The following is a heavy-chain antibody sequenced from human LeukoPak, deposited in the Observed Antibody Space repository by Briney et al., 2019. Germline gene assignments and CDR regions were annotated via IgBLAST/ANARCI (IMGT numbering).Heavy chain of an antibody. D-gene: IGHD2-15*01. CDR3: AGRSGPDDY. CDR2: ISWDGGST. V-gene: IGHV3-43D*03. Sequence: TGGSLRLSCAASGFTFDDYAMHWVRQAPGKGLEWVSLISWDGGSTYYADSVKGRFTISRDNAKNSLYLQMNSLRVEDTAVYYCAGRSGPDDYWGQGTLVTVSS. CDR1: GFTFDDYA. J-gene: IGHJ4*02.